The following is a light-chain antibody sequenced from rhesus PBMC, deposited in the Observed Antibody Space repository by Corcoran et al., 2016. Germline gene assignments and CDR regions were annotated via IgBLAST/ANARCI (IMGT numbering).Light chain of an antibody. CDR3: QQSSNLWT. V-gene: IGKV3-24*04. Sequence: ETVVTQSPATLSLSPGERATLSCRASPSVGSYLAWYQQKPGHAPRLLIYGGSSRAPGNPDRFSGSVAGTNFNRTNSSLEPEDVGVYYCQQSSNLWTFGQGTKVEIK. J-gene: IGKJ1*01. CDR2: GGS. CDR1: PSVGSY.